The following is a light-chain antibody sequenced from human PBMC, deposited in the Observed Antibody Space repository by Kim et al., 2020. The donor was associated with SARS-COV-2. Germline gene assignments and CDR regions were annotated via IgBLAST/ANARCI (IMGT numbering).Light chain of an antibody. CDR3: QQYAYWRA. Sequence: SLSPGERATLSSGASQSISSSLAWYQQKAGQAPRVLIYGASARATGIPARFSGSGSGTEFTLTISNVQSEDFAVYYCQQYAYWRAFGQGTRLEIK. CDR1: QSISSS. V-gene: IGKV3-15*01. CDR2: GAS. J-gene: IGKJ5*01.